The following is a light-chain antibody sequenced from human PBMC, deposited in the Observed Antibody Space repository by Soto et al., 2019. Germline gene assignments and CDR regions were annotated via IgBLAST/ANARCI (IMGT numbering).Light chain of an antibody. CDR2: DAS. J-gene: IGKJ5*01. CDR3: QQRSAGVT. Sequence: EIGLTQSPATLSLSPGERATLSCRASQSISNYLAWHQHKPGQAPRLLIYDASNRATATPPRFSGSGSGTDFTLTISSLEPEDFAVYYCQQRSAGVTFGQGTRLEIK. CDR1: QSISNY. V-gene: IGKV3-11*01.